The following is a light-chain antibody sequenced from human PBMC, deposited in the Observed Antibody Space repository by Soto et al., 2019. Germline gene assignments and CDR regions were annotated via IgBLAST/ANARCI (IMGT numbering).Light chain of an antibody. Sequence: IQLTQSPSSLSASVGESVTITCRASQDISSHLAWYQQKPGKAPKVLIYAASTLESGIPSRFSGSGSGTDFTLTISSLQAEDFATYYCQQVKSFLPLTFGGGTKVDIK. CDR3: QQVKSFLPLT. J-gene: IGKJ4*01. V-gene: IGKV1-9*01. CDR1: QDISSH. CDR2: AAS.